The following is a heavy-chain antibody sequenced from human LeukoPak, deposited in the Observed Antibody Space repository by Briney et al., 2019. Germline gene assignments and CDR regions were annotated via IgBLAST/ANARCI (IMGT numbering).Heavy chain of an antibody. CDR1: GGSFSGYY. D-gene: IGHD3-9*01. CDR2: INHSGST. Sequence: SETLSLTCAVYGGSFSGYYWSWIRPPPGKGLEWIGEINHSGSTNYNPSLKSRVTISVDTSKHQFSLKLSSVTAADTAVYYCARSAPLVLRYFDWLPNWFDPWGQGTLVTVSS. V-gene: IGHV4-34*01. J-gene: IGHJ5*02. CDR3: ARSAPLVLRYFDWLPNWFDP.